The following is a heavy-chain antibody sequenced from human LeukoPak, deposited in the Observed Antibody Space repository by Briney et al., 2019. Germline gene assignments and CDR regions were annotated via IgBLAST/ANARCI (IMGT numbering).Heavy chain of an antibody. CDR3: ARERTYYFDY. J-gene: IGHJ4*02. CDR1: GGSISSGGYY. CDR2: IHYTGST. Sequence: SQTLSLTCTVSGGSISSGGYYWSWIRQHPGRGLEWIGYIHYTGSTYYNPSLKSRVIISVDTSKNQFSLKLSSMTAADTAVYYCARERTYYFDYWAREPRSPSPQ. V-gene: IGHV4-30-4*08.